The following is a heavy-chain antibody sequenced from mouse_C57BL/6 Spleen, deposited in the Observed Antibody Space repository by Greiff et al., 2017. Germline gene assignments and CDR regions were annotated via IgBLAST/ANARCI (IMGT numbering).Heavy chain of an antibody. V-gene: IGHV5-9-1*02. CDR1: GFTFSSYA. CDR2: ISSGGDYI. CDR3: TRGGGNYPAWFAY. D-gene: IGHD2-1*01. Sequence: EVQLVESGEGLVKPGGSLKLSCAASGFTFSSYAMSWVRQTPEKRLEWVAYISSGGDYIYYADNVKGRFTISRDNARNPLYLQMRSLKSEDTAMYYCTRGGGNYPAWFAYWGQGTLVTVSA. J-gene: IGHJ3*01.